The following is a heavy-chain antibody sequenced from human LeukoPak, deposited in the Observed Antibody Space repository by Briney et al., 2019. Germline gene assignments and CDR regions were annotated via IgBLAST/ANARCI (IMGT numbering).Heavy chain of an antibody. Sequence: ASVKVSCKASGYTFTSYGISWVRQAPGQGLEWMGWISAYNGNTNYAQKLQGRVTMTTDTSTSTAYMELRSLRSGDTAVYYCARQLLDRTRGYYYDSSGQPDYWGQGTLVTVSS. CDR3: ARQLLDRTRGYYYDSSGQPDY. CDR2: ISAYNGNT. J-gene: IGHJ4*02. CDR1: GYTFTSYG. D-gene: IGHD3-22*01. V-gene: IGHV1-18*01.